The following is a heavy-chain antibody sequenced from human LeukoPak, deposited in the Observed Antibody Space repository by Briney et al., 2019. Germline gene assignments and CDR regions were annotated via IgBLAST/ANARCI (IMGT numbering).Heavy chain of an antibody. Sequence: PGGSLRLSCAASGFTVSTNYISWVRQAPGKGLEWVSVVYSGGATHYVDSVKGRFTISRDSPKNALYLQMNSLRVEDTAVYYCARGRQIGSSYYYYYMGVWGKGTTVTVSS. V-gene: IGHV3-53*01. D-gene: IGHD3-10*01. CDR1: GFTVSTNY. J-gene: IGHJ6*03. CDR2: VYSGGAT. CDR3: ARGRQIGSSYYYYYMGV.